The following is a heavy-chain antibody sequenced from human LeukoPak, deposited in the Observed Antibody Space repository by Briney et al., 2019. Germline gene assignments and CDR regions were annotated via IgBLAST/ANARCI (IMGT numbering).Heavy chain of an antibody. CDR2: IYTSGNT. J-gene: IGHJ5*02. D-gene: IGHD2/OR15-2a*01. CDR1: GGSISSGSSY. Sequence: SQTLSLTCTVSGGSISSGSSYWSWIRQPAGKGLEWIVRIYTSGNTNYKPSLQSRVTISVDTAKNQFSLKLSSVTAADTAVYYCTRGDNTWGQGTLVTVSS. V-gene: IGHV4-61*02. CDR3: TRGDNT.